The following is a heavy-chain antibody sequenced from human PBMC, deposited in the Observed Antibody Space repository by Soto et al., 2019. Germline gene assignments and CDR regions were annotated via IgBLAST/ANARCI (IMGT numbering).Heavy chain of an antibody. D-gene: IGHD3-22*01. CDR3: AIGVSAPRITMIDY. J-gene: IGHJ4*02. Sequence: SVKVSCKASGGTFSSYAISWVRQAPGQGLEWMGGIIPIFGTANYAQKFQGRVTITADESTSTAYMELSSLRSEDTAVYYCAIGVSAPRITMIDYWGQGTLVTVSS. CDR2: IIPIFGTA. V-gene: IGHV1-69*13. CDR1: GGTFSSYA.